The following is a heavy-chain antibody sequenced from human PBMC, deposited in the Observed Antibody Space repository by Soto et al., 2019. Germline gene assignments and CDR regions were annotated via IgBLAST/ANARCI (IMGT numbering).Heavy chain of an antibody. CDR1: GGSVSSGSYY. V-gene: IGHV4-61*01. CDR2: IYYSGST. D-gene: IGHD6-13*01. CDR3: AREFKSSWLEDYYYYGMDV. Sequence: PSETLSLTCTVSGGSVSSGSYYWSWIRQPPGKGLEWIGYIYYSGSTNYNPSLKSRVTISVDTSKNQFSLKLSSVTAADTAVYYCAREFKSSWLEDYYYYGMDVWGQGTTVTVSS. J-gene: IGHJ6*02.